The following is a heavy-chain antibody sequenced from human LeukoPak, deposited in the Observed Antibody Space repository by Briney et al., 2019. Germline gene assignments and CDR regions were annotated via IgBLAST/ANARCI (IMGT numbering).Heavy chain of an antibody. CDR3: ARLRRDGYNGLRY. J-gene: IGHJ4*02. Sequence: PSETLSLTCAVYGGSFSGYYWSWIRQPPGKGLEWIGEINHSGSTNYNPSLKSRVTISVDTSKNQFSLKLSFVTAADTAVYYCARLRRDGYNGLRYWGQGTLVTVSS. V-gene: IGHV4-34*01. CDR2: INHSGST. CDR1: GGSFSGYY. D-gene: IGHD5-24*01.